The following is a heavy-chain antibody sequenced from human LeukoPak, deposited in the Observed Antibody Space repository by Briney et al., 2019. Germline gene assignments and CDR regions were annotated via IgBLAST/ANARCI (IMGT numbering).Heavy chain of an antibody. J-gene: IGHJ4*02. CDR3: AKDWIQFNRVFDCFDS. D-gene: IGHD5-18*01. CDR2: IGNTET. V-gene: IGHV3-23*01. Sequence: PGGSLRLSCATSGFPFETNAMSWVRQAPGKGLKWVATIGNTETFYADSVTGRFTISRDNSKNTVNLQMNRLRVEDTAIYYCAKDWIQFNRVFDCFDSWGQGTLVTVSS. CDR1: GFPFETNA.